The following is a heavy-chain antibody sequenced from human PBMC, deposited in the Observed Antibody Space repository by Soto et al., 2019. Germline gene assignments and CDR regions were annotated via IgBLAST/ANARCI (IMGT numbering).Heavy chain of an antibody. CDR1: GFTFNNYA. CDR3: AKYGSSNWSLFDY. V-gene: IGHV3-23*01. J-gene: IGHJ4*02. Sequence: GGSLRLSCAASGFTFNNYAMSWVRQTPGTGLEWVPSISASGSSTYYADSVKGRFTISRDSSKNTLYLQMNSLRAEDTALYYCAKYGSSNWSLFDYWGQGTLVTVSS. D-gene: IGHD6-13*01. CDR2: ISASGSST.